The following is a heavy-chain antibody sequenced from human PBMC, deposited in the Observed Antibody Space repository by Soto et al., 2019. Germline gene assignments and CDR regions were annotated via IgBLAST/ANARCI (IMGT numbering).Heavy chain of an antibody. V-gene: IGHV3-15*01. CDR3: TTSTYCSGGSCYSGNWFDP. D-gene: IGHD2-15*01. CDR2: IKSKTDGGTT. CDR1: GFTFSNAW. Sequence: GGSLRLSCAASGFTFSNAWMSWVRQAPGKGLEWVGRIKSKTDGGTTDYAAPVKGRFTISRDDSKNTLYLQMNSLKTEDTAVYYCTTSTYCSGGSCYSGNWFDPWGQGTLVTVSS. J-gene: IGHJ5*02.